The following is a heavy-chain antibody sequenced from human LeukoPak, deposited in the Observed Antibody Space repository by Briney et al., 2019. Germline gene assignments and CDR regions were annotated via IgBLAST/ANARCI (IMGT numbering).Heavy chain of an antibody. J-gene: IGHJ4*02. CDR1: GFTFSSYG. V-gene: IGHV3-49*04. CDR2: IRSKAYGGTT. Sequence: GGSLLLSCAASGFTFSSYGMTWVRQAPGKGLEWVGFIRSKAYGGTTEYAASVKGRFTISRDDSKSIAYLQMNSLKTEDTAVYYCTNAYSSLDYWGQGTLVTVSS. CDR3: TNAYSSLDY. D-gene: IGHD6-13*01.